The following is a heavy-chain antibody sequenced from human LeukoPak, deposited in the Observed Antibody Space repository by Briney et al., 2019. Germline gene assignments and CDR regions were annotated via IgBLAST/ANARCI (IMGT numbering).Heavy chain of an antibody. CDR1: RFTFSSYA. CDR2: ISGSGLTT. J-gene: IGHJ4*02. V-gene: IGHV3-23*01. D-gene: IGHD4-17*01. Sequence: GGSLRLSCAASRFTFSSYAMSWVRQAPGKGLEWVSTISGSGLTTYYADSVKGRFTIFRDNSKNTLYLQMNSLRAEDTAVYYCANLDYGDHGLENLWGQGTLVTVSS. CDR3: ANLDYGDHGLENL.